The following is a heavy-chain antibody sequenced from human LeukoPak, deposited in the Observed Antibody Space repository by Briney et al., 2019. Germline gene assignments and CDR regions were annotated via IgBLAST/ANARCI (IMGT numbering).Heavy chain of an antibody. D-gene: IGHD3-22*01. CDR1: GGSISSSSYY. Sequence: SETLSLTCTVSGGSISSSSYYWGWIRQPPGKGLEWIGSIYYSGSTYYNPSLKSRVTISVDTSRNQFSLKLSSVTAADTAVYYCAREKDYYDSSGYYTWGQGTLVTVSS. CDR2: IYYSGST. CDR3: AREKDYYDSSGYYT. J-gene: IGHJ4*02. V-gene: IGHV4-39*07.